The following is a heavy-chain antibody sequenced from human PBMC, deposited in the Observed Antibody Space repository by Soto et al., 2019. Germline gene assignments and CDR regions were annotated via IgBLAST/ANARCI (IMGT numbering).Heavy chain of an antibody. CDR1: GYTFTSYY. V-gene: IGHV1-46*01. CDR3: ARARERYCSGGSCQGAWFDP. CDR2: INPSGGST. J-gene: IGHJ5*02. Sequence: QVQLVQSGAEVKKPGASVKVSCKASGYTFTSYYMHCVRRAPGQGLEWMGRINPSGGSTSYAQKFQGRVTKTRDTATSTVYMELSSLRSEDTAVYYCARARERYCSGGSCQGAWFDPWGQGTLVTVSS. D-gene: IGHD2-15*01.